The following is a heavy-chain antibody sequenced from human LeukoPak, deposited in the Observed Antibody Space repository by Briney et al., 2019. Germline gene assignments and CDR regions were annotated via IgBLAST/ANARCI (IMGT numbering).Heavy chain of an antibody. J-gene: IGHJ4*02. V-gene: IGHV1-24*01. Sequence: GASVKVSRKVSGYTLTELSMHWVRQAPGKGLEWMGGFDPEDGETIYAQKFQGGVTMTEDTSTDTAYMELSSLRSEDTAVYYCATALWGAAAGLDYWGQGTLVTVSS. CDR3: ATALWGAAAGLDY. D-gene: IGHD6-13*01. CDR1: GYTLTELS. CDR2: FDPEDGET.